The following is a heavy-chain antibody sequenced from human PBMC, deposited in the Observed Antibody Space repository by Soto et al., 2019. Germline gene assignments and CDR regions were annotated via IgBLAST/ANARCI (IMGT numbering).Heavy chain of an antibody. V-gene: IGHV5-51*01. J-gene: IGHJ4*02. D-gene: IGHD1-7*01. CDR2: IYPGDSDT. Sequence: PXESLKISCEGSGYNFATYWIGWVRQMPGKGLEWMGIIYPGDSDTRYSPSFQGQVTISADKSFSTAYLQWSSLKASDTAMYYCARKLELLTTFDYWGLGTLVTVSS. CDR1: GYNFATYW. CDR3: ARKLELLTTFDY.